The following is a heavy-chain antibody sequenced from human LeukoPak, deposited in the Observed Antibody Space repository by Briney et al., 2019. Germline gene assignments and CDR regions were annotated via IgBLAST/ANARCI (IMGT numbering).Heavy chain of an antibody. J-gene: IGHJ6*02. D-gene: IGHD3-3*01. CDR3: ARVGLTIFGVAYYGMDV. Sequence: RASVKVSCKASGYTFTSYGISWVRQAPGQGLEWMGWISAYNGNTNYAQKLQGRVTMTTDTSTSTAYMELRSLRSEDTAVYYCARVGLTIFGVAYYGMDVWGQGTTVTVSS. V-gene: IGHV1-18*01. CDR2: ISAYNGNT. CDR1: GYTFTSYG.